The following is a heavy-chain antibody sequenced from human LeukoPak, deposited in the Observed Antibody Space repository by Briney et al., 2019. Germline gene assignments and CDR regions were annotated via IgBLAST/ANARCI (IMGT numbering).Heavy chain of an antibody. CDR1: GLTFSSYW. CDR3: ARDIEAAGLFLDY. J-gene: IGHJ4*02. Sequence: GSLRLSRAASGLTFSSYWMSWVRQVPGKGLEWVANIKYDGSEKYYVDSVNGRFTISRDNDKNSLYLQMNSLRAEGTAVYYCARDIEAAGLFLDYWGQGTLVTVSS. D-gene: IGHD6-13*01. V-gene: IGHV3-7*01. CDR2: IKYDGSEK.